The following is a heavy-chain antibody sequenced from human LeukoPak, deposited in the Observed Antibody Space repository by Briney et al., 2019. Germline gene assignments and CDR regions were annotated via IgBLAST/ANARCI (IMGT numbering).Heavy chain of an antibody. CDR2: ISYDGSNK. D-gene: IGHD2-2*01. J-gene: IGHJ6*04. V-gene: IGHV3-30-3*01. CDR1: GFTFSSYA. CDR3: ARVGRVVPAATYYYGMDV. Sequence: GGSLRLSCAASGFTFSSYAMHWVRQAPGKGLEWVAVISYDGSNKYYADSVKGRFTISRDNSKNTLYLQMNSLRAEDTAVYYCARVGRVVPAATYYYGMDVWGKGTTVTVSS.